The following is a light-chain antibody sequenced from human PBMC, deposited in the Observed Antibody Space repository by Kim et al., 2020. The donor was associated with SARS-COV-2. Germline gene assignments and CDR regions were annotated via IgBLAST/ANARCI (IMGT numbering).Light chain of an antibody. V-gene: IGKV3-20*01. Sequence: EIVLTQSPGTLSLSPGERATLSCRASQSVSRSYLAWYQQKPGQAPRLLIYGASSRATGIPDRFSGSGSGTDFTLTISRLEPEDFAVYYCQQYGSSPQWTFGQGTKVDIK. CDR1: QSVSRSY. J-gene: IGKJ1*01. CDR3: QQYGSSPQWT. CDR2: GAS.